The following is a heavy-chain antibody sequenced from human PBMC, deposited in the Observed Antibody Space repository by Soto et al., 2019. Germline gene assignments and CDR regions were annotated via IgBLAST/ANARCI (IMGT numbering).Heavy chain of an antibody. CDR2: ISYDGSNK. D-gene: IGHD4-17*01. V-gene: IGHV3-30-3*01. Sequence: QVQLVESGGGVVQPGRSLRLSCAASGFTFSSYAMHWVRQAPGKGLEWVAVISYDGSNKYYADSVKGRFTISRDNSKNTLYLQMNSLRAEDTAVYYCARDTLDYGDYVGGPGYWGQGTLVTVSS. J-gene: IGHJ4*02. CDR1: GFTFSSYA. CDR3: ARDTLDYGDYVGGPGY.